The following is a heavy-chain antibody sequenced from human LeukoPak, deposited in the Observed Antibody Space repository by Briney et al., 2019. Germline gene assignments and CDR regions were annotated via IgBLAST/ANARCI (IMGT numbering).Heavy chain of an antibody. V-gene: IGHV3-33*01. CDR3: AREVPVGVKGAFDY. D-gene: IGHD3-10*01. CDR2: IWYDGSNK. CDR1: GFTFSSYG. J-gene: IGHJ4*02. Sequence: GGSLRLSCAASGFTFSSYGMHWVRQAPGKGLEWVAVIWYDGSNKYYADSVKGRFTISRDNSKNTLYLQMNSLRAEDTAVYYCAREVPVGVKGAFDYWGQGTLVTVSS.